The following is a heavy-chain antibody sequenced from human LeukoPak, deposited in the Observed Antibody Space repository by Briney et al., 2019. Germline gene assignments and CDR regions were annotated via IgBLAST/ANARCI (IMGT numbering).Heavy chain of an antibody. J-gene: IGHJ4*02. CDR3: AIGSPAMVQLDY. Sequence: SETLSLTCTVSGGSISSYYWSWIRQPPGKGLEWSGYIYYSGSTNYNPSLKSRVTISVDTSKNQFSLKLSSVTAADTAVYYCAIGSPAMVQLDYWGQGTLVTVSS. CDR2: IYYSGST. CDR1: GGSISSYY. V-gene: IGHV4-59*01. D-gene: IGHD1-1*01.